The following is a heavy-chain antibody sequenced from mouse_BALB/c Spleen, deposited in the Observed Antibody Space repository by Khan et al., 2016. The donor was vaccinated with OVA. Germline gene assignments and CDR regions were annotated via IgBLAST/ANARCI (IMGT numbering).Heavy chain of an antibody. CDR1: GFTFSAYG. J-gene: IGHJ1*01. D-gene: IGHD2-14*01. V-gene: IGHV5-6-3*01. Sequence: EVELVESGGGLVQPGGSLKLSCAASGFTFSAYGMSWVRQTPDKRLELVATINSNGGTSYYPDSVKGRFTISRDNAKNTLHLQMSSLKSEDTAMYYCARIYYRYDECYWYFDVWGAGTTVTVSS. CDR2: INSNGGTS. CDR3: ARIYYRYDECYWYFDV.